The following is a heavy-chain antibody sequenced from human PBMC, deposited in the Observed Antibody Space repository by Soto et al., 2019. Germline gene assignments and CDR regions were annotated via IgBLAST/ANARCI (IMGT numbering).Heavy chain of an antibody. V-gene: IGHV3-23*01. CDR1: GFSFSSYS. D-gene: IGHD3-9*01. Sequence: EVQLLESGGGLVQPGGSLRLSCAASGFSFSSYSMSWVRQAPGRGLEWVSGISSGGGSIFYADSVKGRFTISRDNSKGTLYLQMNSLRGEDTAVYYCAKEEAVLTFDYWGQGTLVTVSS. CDR2: ISSGGGSI. J-gene: IGHJ4*02. CDR3: AKEEAVLTFDY.